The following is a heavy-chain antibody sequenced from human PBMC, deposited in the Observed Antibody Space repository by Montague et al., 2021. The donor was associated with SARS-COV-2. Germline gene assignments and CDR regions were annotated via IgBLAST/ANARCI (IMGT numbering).Heavy chain of an antibody. CDR3: ARRGDYGGPRFDY. CDR1: GGSVSSRSYY. CDR2: IYYSRST. D-gene: IGHD4-23*01. Sequence: SETLSLTCTVSGGSVSSRSYYWGWIRQPPGKGLEWIGIIYYSRSTHYNPSLKSRVTISVDTYKNQFSLKLSSVTAADTTVYYCARRGDYGGPRFDYWGQGTLVTVSS. V-gene: IGHV4-39*01. J-gene: IGHJ4*02.